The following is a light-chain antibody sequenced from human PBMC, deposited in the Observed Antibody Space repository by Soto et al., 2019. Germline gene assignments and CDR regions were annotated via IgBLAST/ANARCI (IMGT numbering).Light chain of an antibody. V-gene: IGKV3-20*01. Sequence: DIVLTQSPGTLSLSPGETATLSRRASQSMSTNYLAWYQHRPGQAPRLLIYAASNRITGIPDRFTGSGSGTDFTLTISGLEPEDFAIYYCQQYGRTFGQGTRLEIK. CDR3: QQYGRT. J-gene: IGKJ5*01. CDR1: QSMSTNY. CDR2: AAS.